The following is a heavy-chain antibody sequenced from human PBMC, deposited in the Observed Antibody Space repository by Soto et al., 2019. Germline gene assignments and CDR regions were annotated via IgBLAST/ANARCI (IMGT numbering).Heavy chain of an antibody. CDR2: IYYSGST. D-gene: IGHD2-15*01. Sequence: SETLSLTCTVSGGSISSYYWSWIRQPPGKGLEWIGYIYYSGSTNYNPSLKSRVTISVDTSKNQFSLKLSSVTAADTAVYYCARGYCSGGSCYAYYFDYWGQGTLVTVSS. CDR1: GGSISSYY. J-gene: IGHJ4*02. V-gene: IGHV4-59*08. CDR3: ARGYCSGGSCYAYYFDY.